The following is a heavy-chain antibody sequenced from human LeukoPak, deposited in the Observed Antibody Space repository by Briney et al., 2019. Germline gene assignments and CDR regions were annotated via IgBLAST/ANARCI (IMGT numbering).Heavy chain of an antibody. J-gene: IGHJ4*02. V-gene: IGHV3-30*03. CDR1: GFTFSSYS. CDR3: AREIFPLPLDY. CDR2: ISYDGSNK. Sequence: GGSLRFSCAASGFTFSSYSMNWVRQAPGKGLEWVAVISYDGSNKYYADSVKGRFTISRDNAKNTLYLQMNSLRAEDTAVYYCAREIFPLPLDYWGQGTLVTVSS. D-gene: IGHD2-21*01.